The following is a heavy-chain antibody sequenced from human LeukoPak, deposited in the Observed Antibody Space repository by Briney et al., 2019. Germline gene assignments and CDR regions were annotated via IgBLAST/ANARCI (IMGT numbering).Heavy chain of an antibody. V-gene: IGHV1-2*06. J-gene: IGHJ3*02. CDR3: ARDHVDYYDSSGYYTTWAFDI. Sequence: ASVKVSCKASGYNFTGYYMHWVRQAPGQGLEWMGRINPNSGGTNYAQKFQGRVTMTRDTSISTAYMELSRLRSDDTAVYYCARDHVDYYDSSGYYTTWAFDIWGQGTMVTVSS. CDR1: GYNFTGYY. CDR2: INPNSGGT. D-gene: IGHD3-22*01.